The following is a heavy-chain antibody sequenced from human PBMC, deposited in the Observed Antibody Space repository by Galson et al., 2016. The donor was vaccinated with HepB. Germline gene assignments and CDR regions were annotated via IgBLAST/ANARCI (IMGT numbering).Heavy chain of an antibody. J-gene: IGHJ6*03. V-gene: IGHV3-53*01. CDR1: GFTFSTND. CDR3: VRGGYNSGGNPFYYFYMDV. D-gene: IGHD5-12*01. CDR2: IYRGGST. Sequence: SLRLSCAASGFTFSTNDMNWVRQAPGTGLEWVSGIYRGGSTYFAESVKGGLTISRDNSKNTLYLQMSNLRAEDTATYYCVRGGYNSGGNPFYYFYMDVWGKGTPVIVSS.